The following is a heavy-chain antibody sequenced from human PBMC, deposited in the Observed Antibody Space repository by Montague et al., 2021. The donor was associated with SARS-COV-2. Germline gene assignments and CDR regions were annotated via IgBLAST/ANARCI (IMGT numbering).Heavy chain of an antibody. D-gene: IGHD4-23*01. J-gene: IGHJ6*02. V-gene: IGHV4-59*01. CDR2: ILYTGST. CDR1: GGSISSYY. CDR3: ATGRAGNSYAYYYGMDV. Sequence: SETLSLTCTVSGGSISSYYWSWIRQPPGKGLEWIGYILYTGSTNYNPSLMSRVTISVDTSKNQLYLKLSSVTTADTAVYYCATGRAGNSYAYYYGMDVWGQGTTVTVSS.